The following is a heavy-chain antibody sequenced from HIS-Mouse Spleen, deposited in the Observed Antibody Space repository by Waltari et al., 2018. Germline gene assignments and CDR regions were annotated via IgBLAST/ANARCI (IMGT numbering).Heavy chain of an antibody. CDR1: GFTFSSYA. J-gene: IGHJ6*02. Sequence: QVQLVESGGGVVQPGRSLRLSCAASGFTFSSYAMPWVRQAPGKGLEWVAVISYDGSNKYYADSVKGRFTISRDNSKNTLYLQMNSLRAEDTAVYYCARDRLVRGVNGKDVWGQGTTVTVSS. D-gene: IGHD3-10*01. CDR2: ISYDGSNK. CDR3: ARDRLVRGVNGKDV. V-gene: IGHV3-30*04.